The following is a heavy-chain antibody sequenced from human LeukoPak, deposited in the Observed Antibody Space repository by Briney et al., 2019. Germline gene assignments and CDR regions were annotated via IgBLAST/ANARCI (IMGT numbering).Heavy chain of an antibody. CDR3: ARDRFFGAFDI. CDR1: GFTFSSYA. D-gene: IGHD3-3*01. J-gene: IGHJ3*02. CDR2: IKQDGSEK. V-gene: IGHV3-7*01. Sequence: GGSLRLSCAASGFTFSSYAMHWVRQAPGKGLEWVANIKQDGSEKYYVDSVKGRFTISRDNAKNSLYLQMNSLRAEDTAVYYCARDRFFGAFDIWGQGTMVTVSS.